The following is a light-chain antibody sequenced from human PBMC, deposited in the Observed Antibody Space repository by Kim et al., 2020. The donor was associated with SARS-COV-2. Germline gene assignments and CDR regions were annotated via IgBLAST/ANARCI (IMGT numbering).Light chain of an antibody. Sequence: STGERATLSCRASQSVSSNLAWYQQKPGQAPRRLIYGASTRATGIPARFSGSGSGTEFTLTISSLQSEDFAVYYCQQDNNWPPFTFGPGTKVDIK. CDR1: QSVSSN. V-gene: IGKV3-15*01. J-gene: IGKJ3*01. CDR2: GAS. CDR3: QQDNNWPPFT.